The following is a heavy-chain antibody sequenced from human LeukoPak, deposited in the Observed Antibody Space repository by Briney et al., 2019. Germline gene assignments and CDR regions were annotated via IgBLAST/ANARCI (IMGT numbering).Heavy chain of an antibody. J-gene: IGHJ4*02. D-gene: IGHD2-15*01. V-gene: IGHV4-38-2*01. Sequence: SETLSLTCAVSGYSISSGYYWGWIRQPPGKGLEWIGSIYHSGSTYYNPSLKSRVTISVDTSKNQFPLKLSSVTAADTAVYYCARSKWVAATYFDYWGQGTLVTVSS. CDR2: IYHSGST. CDR3: ARSKWVAATYFDY. CDR1: GYSISSGYY.